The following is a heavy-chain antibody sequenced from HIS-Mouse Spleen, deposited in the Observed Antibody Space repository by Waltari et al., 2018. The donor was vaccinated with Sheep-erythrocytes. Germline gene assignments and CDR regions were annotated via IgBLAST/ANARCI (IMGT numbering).Heavy chain of an antibody. CDR2: IYSGGST. Sequence: EVQLVESGGGLIQPGGSLRLSCAASGFTVSSNYMIWVRQAPGKGLEWVSVIYSGGSTYYADSVKGRFTISRDNSKNTLYLQMNSLRAEDTAVYYCARGHPDYGDYDAFDIWGQGTMVTVSS. CDR1: GFTVSSNY. CDR3: ARGHPDYGDYDAFDI. V-gene: IGHV3-53*01. J-gene: IGHJ3*02. D-gene: IGHD4-17*01.